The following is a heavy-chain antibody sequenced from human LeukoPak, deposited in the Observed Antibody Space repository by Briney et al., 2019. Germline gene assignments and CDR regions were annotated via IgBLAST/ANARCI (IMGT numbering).Heavy chain of an antibody. CDR1: GGSISSYY. V-gene: IGHV4-4*07. CDR2: MYTSGST. D-gene: IGHD3-22*01. CDR3: ARGAYYYDSSGYFTFHI. Sequence: SETLSLTCTVSGGSISSYYWSWIRQPAGKGLEWIGRMYTSGSTNYNPSLKSRVTMSVDTSKNQFSLKLSSVTAADTAVYYCARGAYYYDSSGYFTFHIWGQGTMVTVSS. J-gene: IGHJ3*02.